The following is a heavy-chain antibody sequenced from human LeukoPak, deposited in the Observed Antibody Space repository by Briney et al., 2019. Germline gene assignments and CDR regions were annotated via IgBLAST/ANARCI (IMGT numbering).Heavy chain of an antibody. D-gene: IGHD6-13*01. J-gene: IGHJ5*02. CDR3: AIYVIAAAVTWSMGWFDP. CDR2: IFPGDSDT. V-gene: IGHV5-51*01. Sequence: GESLKISCKGSRYSFTTYWIGWVRQMPGKGLEWLGIIFPGDSDTTYSPSLQGQVTISADKSISTAYLQWSSLKASDTAMYYCAIYVIAAAVTWSMGWFDPWGQGTLVTVSS. CDR1: RYSFTTYW.